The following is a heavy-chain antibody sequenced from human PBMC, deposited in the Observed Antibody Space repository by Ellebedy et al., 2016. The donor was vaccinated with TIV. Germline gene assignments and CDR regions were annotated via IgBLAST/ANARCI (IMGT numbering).Heavy chain of an antibody. CDR3: TRDFGHAYGFYKFFDP. D-gene: IGHD3-10*01. CDR2: IWYDGSNQ. J-gene: IGHJ5*02. CDR1: GFTFHHYG. Sequence: PGGSLRLSCYASGFTFHHYGMHWVRQAPGKGLEWVALIWYDGSNQDYADSVRDRFTISRDNSNNTLYLQMNSLRAEDTAVYYCTRDFGHAYGFYKFFDPWGLGTLVTVSS. V-gene: IGHV3-33*08.